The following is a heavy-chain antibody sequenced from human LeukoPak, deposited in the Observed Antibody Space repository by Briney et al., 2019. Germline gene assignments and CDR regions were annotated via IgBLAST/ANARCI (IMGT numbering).Heavy chain of an antibody. Sequence: PGGSLRLSCAASGFTFDDYAMHWVRQAPGKGLEWVSGISWNSGSIGYADSVKGRFTISRDNAKNSLYLQMNSLRAEDTAVYYCAKDIGLRVYGDYVFGYWGQGTLVTVSS. J-gene: IGHJ4*02. CDR3: AKDIGLRVYGDYVFGY. V-gene: IGHV3-9*01. CDR1: GFTFDDYA. D-gene: IGHD4-17*01. CDR2: ISWNSGSI.